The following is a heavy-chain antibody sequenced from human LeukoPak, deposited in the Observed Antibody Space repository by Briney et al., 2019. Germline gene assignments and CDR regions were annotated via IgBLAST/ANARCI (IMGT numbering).Heavy chain of an antibody. J-gene: IGHJ4*02. CDR1: GGSIRSSSYY. D-gene: IGHD2-21*02. CDR3: ARTYPDCDY. V-gene: IGHV4-39*01. CDR2: IYYSGST. Sequence: SETLSLTCTVSGGSIRSSSYYWGWIRQPPGKGLEWIGSIYYSGSTYYNPSLQSRVTLSVDTSKNQFSLKLTSVTATDTAVYYCARTYPDCDYWGQGTLVTVSS.